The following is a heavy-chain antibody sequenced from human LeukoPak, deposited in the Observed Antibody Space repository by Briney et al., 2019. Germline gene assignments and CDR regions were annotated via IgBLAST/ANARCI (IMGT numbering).Heavy chain of an antibody. V-gene: IGHV1-69*13. Sequence: SVKVSCKASGGTFSSYAISWVRQAPGRGLEWMGGIIPIFGTANYAQKFQGRVTITADESTSTAYMELSSLRSEDTAVYYCAVIAARPSSPFDYWGQGTLVTVSS. CDR1: GGTFSSYA. J-gene: IGHJ4*02. CDR3: AVIAARPSSPFDY. CDR2: IIPIFGTA. D-gene: IGHD6-6*01.